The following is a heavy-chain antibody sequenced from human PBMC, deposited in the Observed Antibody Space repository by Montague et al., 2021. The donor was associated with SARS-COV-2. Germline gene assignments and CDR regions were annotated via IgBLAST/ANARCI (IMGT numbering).Heavy chain of an antibody. Sequence: SETLSLNCTVSSGSISRYYWSWIRQPPGKGLEWIGYIYYSGSTNYNPSLKSRVTISVDTSKNQFSLKLSSVTAADTAVYYCARGAGYSSSWYLAFEIWGQGTMDTVSS. CDR3: ARGAGYSSSWYLAFEI. CDR2: IYYSGST. V-gene: IGHV4-59*01. D-gene: IGHD6-13*01. J-gene: IGHJ3*02. CDR1: SGSISRYY.